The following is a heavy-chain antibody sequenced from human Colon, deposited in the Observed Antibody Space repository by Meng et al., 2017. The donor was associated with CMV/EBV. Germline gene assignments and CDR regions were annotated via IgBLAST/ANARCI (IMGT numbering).Heavy chain of an antibody. CDR3: AGLRFLEWTPSRVLDS. V-gene: IGHV4-39*07. J-gene: IGHJ4*02. D-gene: IGHD3-3*01. Sequence: NNNDRYYRGGIRQPPGKGMGWLGSIQYRGSPKYNPSLMSRVTISRDMSKDQFSLRVTSVTAADTAVYYCAGLRFLEWTPSRVLDSWGPGILVTVSS. CDR2: IQYRGSP. CDR1: NNNDRYY.